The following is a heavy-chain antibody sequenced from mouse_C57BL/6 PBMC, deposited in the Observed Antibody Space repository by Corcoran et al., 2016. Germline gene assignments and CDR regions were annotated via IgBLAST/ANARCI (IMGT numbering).Heavy chain of an antibody. Sequence: EVQLQQSGPELVKPGASVKISCKASGYTFTDYYMNWVKQSHGKSLEWIGDINPNNGGTSYNQKFKGKATLTVDKSSSTAYMELRSLTSEDSAVYYCAREGIYDGYYVAMDYWGQGTSVTVSS. V-gene: IGHV1-26*01. CDR1: GYTFTDYY. D-gene: IGHD2-3*01. CDR2: INPNNGGT. CDR3: AREGIYDGYYVAMDY. J-gene: IGHJ4*01.